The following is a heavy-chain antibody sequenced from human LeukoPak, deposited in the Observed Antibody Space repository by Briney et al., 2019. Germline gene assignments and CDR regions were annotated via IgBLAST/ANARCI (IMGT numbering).Heavy chain of an antibody. Sequence: SETLSLTCAVSGGSISSGGYSWSWIRQPPGQGLEWIGYIYHSGSTYYNPSLKSRVTISVDTSKNQFSLKLSSVTAADTAVYYCARGHSSGRGYFDYWGQGTLVTVSS. V-gene: IGHV4-30-2*01. J-gene: IGHJ4*02. CDR3: ARGHSSGRGYFDY. D-gene: IGHD6-19*01. CDR1: GGSISSGGYS. CDR2: IYHSGST.